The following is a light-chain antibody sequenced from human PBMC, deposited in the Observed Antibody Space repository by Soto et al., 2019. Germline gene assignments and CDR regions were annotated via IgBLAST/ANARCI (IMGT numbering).Light chain of an antibody. CDR3: QQYSSSPLT. CDR1: QSLRSY. J-gene: IGKJ4*01. V-gene: IGKV3-20*01. CDR2: GAS. Sequence: EIVLTQSPATLSLSPGERATLSCRASQSLRSYLAWYQQKPGQAPRLLIYGASSRATGIPDRFSGSGSGTDFTLTISRLEPEDFAVYYCQQYSSSPLTFGGGTKVDIK.